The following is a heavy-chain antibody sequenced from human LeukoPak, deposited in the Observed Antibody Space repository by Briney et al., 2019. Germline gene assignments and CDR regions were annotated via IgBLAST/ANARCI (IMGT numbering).Heavy chain of an antibody. J-gene: IGHJ5*02. CDR2: ISSSSSYI. V-gene: IGHV3-21*01. Sequence: PGGSLRLSCAASGFTFSSYSMNWVRQAPGKGLEWVSSISSSSSYIYYADSVKGRFTISRDNAKNSLYLQMNSLRAEDTAVYYCASGRKEQYYDFWSSQENWFDPWGQGTLVTVSS. CDR1: GFTFSSYS. D-gene: IGHD3-3*01. CDR3: ASGRKEQYYDFWSSQENWFDP.